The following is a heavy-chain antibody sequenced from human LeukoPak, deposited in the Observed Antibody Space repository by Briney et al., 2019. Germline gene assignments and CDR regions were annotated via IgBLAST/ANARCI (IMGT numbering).Heavy chain of an antibody. J-gene: IGHJ3*02. D-gene: IGHD5-12*01. CDR3: AKALGYDRHDAFDI. CDR2: ISGSGGST. CDR1: GFTFSSYT. Sequence: GGSLRLSCSDSGFTFSSYTMNWVRQAPGKGLEWVSAISGSGGSTYYADSVKGRFTISRDNSKNTLYLQMNSLRAEDTAEYYCAKALGYDRHDAFDIWGQGTMVTVSS. V-gene: IGHV3-23*01.